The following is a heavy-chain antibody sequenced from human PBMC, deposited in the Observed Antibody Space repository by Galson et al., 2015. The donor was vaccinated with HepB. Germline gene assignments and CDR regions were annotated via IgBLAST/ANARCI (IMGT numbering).Heavy chain of an antibody. CDR3: ARWSPSGASDDALDV. D-gene: IGHD1-26*01. V-gene: IGHV1-3*01. Sequence: SGDTFINSAIYWVRQASGQRPEWMGWINGGNGYTEYSQKFQGRVTITRDTSANTVYMKLSSLRSEDTAVYYCARWSPSGASDDALDVWGQGTTVTVSS. J-gene: IGHJ3*01. CDR1: GDTFINSA. CDR2: INGGNGYT.